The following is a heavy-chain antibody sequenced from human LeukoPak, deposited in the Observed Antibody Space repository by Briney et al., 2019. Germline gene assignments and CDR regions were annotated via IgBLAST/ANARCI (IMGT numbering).Heavy chain of an antibody. CDR1: GGSFSGYY. CDR3: ALYYYDSSGYRPFDY. J-gene: IGHJ4*02. Sequence: SETLSLTCAVYGGSFSGYYWSWIRQPPGKGLEWIGEINHSGSTNYNPSLKSRVTISVDTSKNQFSLKLSSVTAADTAVYYCALYYYDSSGYRPFDYWGQGTLVTVSS. D-gene: IGHD3-22*01. CDR2: INHSGST. V-gene: IGHV4-34*01.